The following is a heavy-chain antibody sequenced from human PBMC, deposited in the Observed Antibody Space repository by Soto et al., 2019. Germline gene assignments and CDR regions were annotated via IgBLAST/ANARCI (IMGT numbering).Heavy chain of an antibody. J-gene: IGHJ6*03. Sequence: ASVKGACKTSGYTFTIYDSSWGRQATGQGLEWMGWMNPNSGNTGYAQKFQGRVTMTRNTSISTAYMELSSLRSEDTAVYYCARGGRYCSSTSCYYDYYYMDVWGKGTTVTVSS. CDR3: ARGGRYCSSTSCYYDYYYMDV. CDR1: GYTFTIYD. D-gene: IGHD2-2*01. CDR2: MNPNSGNT. V-gene: IGHV1-8*01.